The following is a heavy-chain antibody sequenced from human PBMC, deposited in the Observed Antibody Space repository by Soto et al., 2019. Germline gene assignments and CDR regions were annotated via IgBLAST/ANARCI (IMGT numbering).Heavy chain of an antibody. CDR1: GFNFSSYA. D-gene: IGHD3-10*01. CDR2: VSRSGNTT. J-gene: IGHJ4*02. V-gene: IGHV3-23*01. Sequence: EVQLLESGGGLVQPGGSLRLSCAASGFNFSSYAMSWLRQAPGRGLEWVSVVSRSGNTTYYAESVKGRFTISRDNSKNTLYLLMSSLRAEDSAKYYCAKSPRGVIAYFDYWGQGALVTVSS. CDR3: AKSPRGVIAYFDY.